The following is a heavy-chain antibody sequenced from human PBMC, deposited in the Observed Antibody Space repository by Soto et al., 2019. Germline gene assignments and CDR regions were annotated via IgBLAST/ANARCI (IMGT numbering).Heavy chain of an antibody. Sequence: ASVKVSCKASGYTFTGYYMHWVRQAPGQGLEWMGWINPNSGGTNYAQKFQGWVTMTRDTSISTAYMELSRLRSDDTAVYYCARVQLRSGQPRFDIWGQGTMVTVSS. CDR1: GYTFTGYY. V-gene: IGHV1-2*04. CDR3: ARVQLRSGQPRFDI. J-gene: IGHJ3*02. CDR2: INPNSGGT. D-gene: IGHD2-15*01.